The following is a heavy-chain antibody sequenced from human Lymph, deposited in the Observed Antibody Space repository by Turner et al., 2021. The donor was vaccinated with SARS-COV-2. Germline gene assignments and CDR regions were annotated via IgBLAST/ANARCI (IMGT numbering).Heavy chain of an antibody. Sequence: EVQLVESGGGVVQPGGSLRLSSAASGSTFDDYAMDWVRQAPGKGLEWVSLISGDGGGTYYADSVKGRFTISRDNSKNSLSLQMNSLRAEDTALYYCAKDPGYCSGGSCYSRTYFDFWGQGTLVTVSA. V-gene: IGHV3-43*02. CDR2: ISGDGGGT. J-gene: IGHJ4*02. CDR3: AKDPGYCSGGSCYSRTYFDF. CDR1: GSTFDDYA. D-gene: IGHD2-15*01.